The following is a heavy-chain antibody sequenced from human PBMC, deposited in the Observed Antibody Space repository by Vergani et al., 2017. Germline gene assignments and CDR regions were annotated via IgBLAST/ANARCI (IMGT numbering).Heavy chain of an antibody. Sequence: QVQLVQSGAEVKKPGASVKVSCKASGYTFTSYAMHWVRQAPGQRLEWMGWINTGNGNTKYSQKFQGRVTITRDTSASTAYMELSSLRSEDTAVYYCARDPLGVFYYGSGSYLDYWGQGTLVTVSS. CDR2: INTGNGNT. V-gene: IGHV1-3*04. CDR1: GYTFTSYA. J-gene: IGHJ4*02. D-gene: IGHD3-10*01. CDR3: ARDPLGVFYYGSGSYLDY.